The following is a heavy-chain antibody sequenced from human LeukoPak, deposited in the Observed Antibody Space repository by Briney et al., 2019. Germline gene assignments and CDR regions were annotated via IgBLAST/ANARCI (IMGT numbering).Heavy chain of an antibody. J-gene: IGHJ4*02. CDR1: GFTVSSNY. CDR3: AKGGSSSWYQYYFDY. Sequence: PGGSLRLSCAASGFTVSSNYMSWVRQAPGKGLEWVSVIYSGGSTYYADSVKGRFTISRDNSKNTLYLQMNSLRAEDTAVYYCAKGGSSSWYQYYFDYWGQGTLVTVSS. D-gene: IGHD6-13*01. V-gene: IGHV3-53*01. CDR2: IYSGGST.